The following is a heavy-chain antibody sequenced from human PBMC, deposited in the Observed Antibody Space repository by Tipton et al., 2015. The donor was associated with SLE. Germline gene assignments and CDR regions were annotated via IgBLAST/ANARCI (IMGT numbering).Heavy chain of an antibody. J-gene: IGHJ4*02. CDR1: GGSFSGYD. V-gene: IGHV4-34*01. CDR3: ARGYSSNADDY. D-gene: IGHD6-13*01. Sequence: TLSLTCAVYGGSFSGYDWSWIRQPPGKGLEWIGEINHSGSTNYNPSLKSRVTISVDTSKNQFSLKLSSVTAADTAVYYCARGYSSNADDYWGQGTLVTVSS. CDR2: INHSGST.